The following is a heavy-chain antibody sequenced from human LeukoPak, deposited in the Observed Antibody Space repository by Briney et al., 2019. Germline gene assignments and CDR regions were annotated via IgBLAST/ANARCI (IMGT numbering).Heavy chain of an antibody. V-gene: IGHV3-30*02. D-gene: IGHD6-13*01. CDR1: GFTFSSYG. CDR3: AKDRIAAPWWFDP. CDR2: IRYDGSNK. J-gene: IGHJ5*02. Sequence: PGGSLRLSCAASGFTFSSYGMHWVRQAPGKGLEWVAFIRYDGSNKYYADSVKGRFTISRDNSKNTLYLQMNSLRAEDTAVYYCAKDRIAAPWWFDPWGQGTLVTVSS.